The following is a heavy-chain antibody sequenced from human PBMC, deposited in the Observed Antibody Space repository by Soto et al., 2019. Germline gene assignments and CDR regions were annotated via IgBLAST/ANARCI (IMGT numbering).Heavy chain of an antibody. CDR2: IYYSGST. V-gene: IGHV4-59*01. CDR3: ARGLRFLEEAY. CDR1: GGSINSYF. Sequence: SETLSLTCSVSGGSINSYFWSWIRQPPGKGLEWIGYIYYSGSTNSNPSLKSRVTISVDTSKNQFSLKLSSVTAADTAVYYCARGLRFLEEAYWGQGTLVTVSS. J-gene: IGHJ4*02. D-gene: IGHD3-3*01.